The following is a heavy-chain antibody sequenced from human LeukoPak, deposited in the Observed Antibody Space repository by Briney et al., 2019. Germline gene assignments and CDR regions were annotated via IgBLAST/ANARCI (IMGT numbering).Heavy chain of an antibody. V-gene: IGHV3-23*01. CDR3: AGYSSSFSYYYYGMDV. Sequence: GGSLRLSCAASGFTFSSYAMSWVRQAPGKGLEGVSAISGSGGSTYYADSVKGRFTISRDNSKNTLYLQMNSLRAEDTAVYYCAGYSSSFSYYYYGMDVWGQGTTVTVSS. CDR2: ISGSGGST. J-gene: IGHJ6*02. D-gene: IGHD6-13*01. CDR1: GFTFSSYA.